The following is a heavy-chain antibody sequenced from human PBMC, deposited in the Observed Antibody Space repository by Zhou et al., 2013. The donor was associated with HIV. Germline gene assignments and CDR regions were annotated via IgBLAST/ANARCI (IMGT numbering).Heavy chain of an antibody. CDR3: ARRRLNVWGVYRQADSFDY. V-gene: IGHV4-34*01. D-gene: IGHD3-16*02. CDR1: GGSFSGYY. J-gene: IGHJ4*02. CDR2: INHSATT. Sequence: QVQLQQWGAGLLKPSETLSLTCAVYGGSFSGYYWSWIRQSPGKGLEWIGEINHSATTNYNPSLKSRVAISVDSSKNQFSLRLRYVTAADTAVYYCARRRLNVWGVYRQADSFDYWGQGTLVTVSS.